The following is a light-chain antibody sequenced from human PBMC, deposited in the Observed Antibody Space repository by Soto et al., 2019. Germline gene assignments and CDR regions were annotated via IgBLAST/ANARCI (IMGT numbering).Light chain of an antibody. J-gene: IGKJ5*01. Sequence: VMTQTPGTLSVSLGERATLSCRASQSVSIHLAWYQQKPGQAPRLLIYDTSTRATGIPARFSGSGSGTEFTLTIGSLQSEDFAVYYCQQYNNWPPITFGQGTRLEIK. CDR3: QQYNNWPPIT. CDR2: DTS. V-gene: IGKV3-15*01. CDR1: QSVSIH.